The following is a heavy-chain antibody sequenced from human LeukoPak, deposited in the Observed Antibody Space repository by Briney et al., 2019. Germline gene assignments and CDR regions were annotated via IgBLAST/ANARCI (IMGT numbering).Heavy chain of an antibody. CDR1: GGSISSGDYY. J-gene: IGHJ4*02. V-gene: IGHV4-61*08. CDR2: THCSGST. D-gene: IGHD1-26*01. Sequence: PSQTLSLTCTVSGGSISSGDYYWSWIRQPPGKGLAWIGYTHCSGSTSYNPSLKSRVTISVDTSKNQCSLKLTSVTAADTAVYYCARGYSGSYGRFDYWGQGTLGTVSS. CDR3: ARGYSGSYGRFDY.